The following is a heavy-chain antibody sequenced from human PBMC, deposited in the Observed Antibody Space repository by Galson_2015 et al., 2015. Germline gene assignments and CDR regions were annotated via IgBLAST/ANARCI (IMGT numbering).Heavy chain of an antibody. V-gene: IGHV3-23*01. CDR1: GFTFSSYA. D-gene: IGHD5-12*01. J-gene: IGHJ3*02. CDR2: ISGSGGST. CDR3: AKDLSGYSGYEYAFDI. Sequence: SLRLSCAASGFTFSSYAMSWVRQAPGKGLEWVSAISGSGGSTYYADSVEGRFTISRDNSKNTLYLQMNSLRAEDTAVYYCAKDLSGYSGYEYAFDIWGQGTMVTVSS.